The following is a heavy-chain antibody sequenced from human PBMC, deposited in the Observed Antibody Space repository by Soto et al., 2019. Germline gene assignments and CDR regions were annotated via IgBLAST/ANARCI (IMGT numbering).Heavy chain of an antibody. CDR2: IIPVFGLV. D-gene: IGHD6-19*01. CDR3: AVGRIVLGGSRDYSGMDV. CDR1: GGTPSNSA. Sequence: QVHLLLQSGAEVKKPGSSVKVSCKASGGTPSNSAISWVRQAPGQGLEWMGGIIPVFGLVKYAQNFQGRVTITADESTNTAYMELSSLRPEDKAVYYCAVGRIVLGGSRDYSGMDVWGKGTTVTVAS. V-gene: IGHV1-69*01. J-gene: IGHJ6*04.